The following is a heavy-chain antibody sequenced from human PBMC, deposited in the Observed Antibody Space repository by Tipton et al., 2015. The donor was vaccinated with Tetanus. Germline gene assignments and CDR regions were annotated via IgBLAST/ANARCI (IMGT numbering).Heavy chain of an antibody. D-gene: IGHD5-12*01. CDR3: ARANNDYPKKGPFDY. CDR1: GGSVSRSSHY. CDR2: VYHSGST. Sequence: GLVKPSETLSLTCTVSGGSVSRSSHYWTWIRRPPGKELEWVGYVYHSGSTNYHPSLKSRVTTSVDTSKNQFSLNLRSVITADTAVYYCARANNDYPKKGPFDYWGQGILVTVSS. V-gene: IGHV4-61*01. J-gene: IGHJ4*02.